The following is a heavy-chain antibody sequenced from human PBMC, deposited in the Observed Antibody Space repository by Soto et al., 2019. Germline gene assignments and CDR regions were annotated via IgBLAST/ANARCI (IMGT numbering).Heavy chain of an antibody. Sequence: EVQLLESGGGLAQPGGSLRLSCAASGFTFSSYPMSWVRQAPGQGLEWVSGIVASGGSTYYADSVKGRFTISRDNSKNTLSLQMNSPRAEDTDVYYCAKNSAATIRVGYDYWGQGTLVTVSS. CDR2: IVASGGST. CDR3: AKNSAATIRVGYDY. D-gene: IGHD5-12*01. CDR1: GFTFSSYP. J-gene: IGHJ4*02. V-gene: IGHV3-23*01.